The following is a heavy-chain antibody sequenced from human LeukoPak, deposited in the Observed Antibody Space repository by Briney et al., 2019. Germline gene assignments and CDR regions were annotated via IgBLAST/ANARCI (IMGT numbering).Heavy chain of an antibody. D-gene: IGHD1-26*01. Sequence: PGGSLRLSCAASGFTFSDYYMSWIRQAPGKGLEWVSYISSSGSTIYYADSVKGRFTISRDKSKNTLYLQMNSLRAEDTAVYHCASSGNYYGAFDIWGQGTMVTVSS. CDR1: GFTFSDYY. CDR2: ISSSGSTI. J-gene: IGHJ3*02. V-gene: IGHV3-11*01. CDR3: ASSGNYYGAFDI.